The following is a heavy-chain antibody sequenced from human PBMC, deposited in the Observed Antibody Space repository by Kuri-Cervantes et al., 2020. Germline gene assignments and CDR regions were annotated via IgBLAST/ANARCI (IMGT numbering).Heavy chain of an antibody. CDR1: GFTFSSYG. Sequence: GGSLRLSCAASGFTFSSYGMHWVRQALGKGLEWVAVIWYDGSNKYYADSVKGRFTISRDNSKNTLYLQMNSLRAEDTAVYYCAKERIAVAGTPDYWGQGTLVTVSS. CDR3: AKERIAVAGTPDY. D-gene: IGHD6-19*01. J-gene: IGHJ4*02. CDR2: IWYDGSNK. V-gene: IGHV3-33*06.